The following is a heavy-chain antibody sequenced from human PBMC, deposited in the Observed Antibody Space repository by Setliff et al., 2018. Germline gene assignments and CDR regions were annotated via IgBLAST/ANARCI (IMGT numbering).Heavy chain of an antibody. J-gene: IGHJ5*02. Sequence: GGSLRLSCAASGFTVSVNYMSWVRQAPGQGLEWVSGISGSGGATYYAASVKGRFSISRDNSKNTLSLQMNSLRAEDTAIYYCAKYPSNSVYNYFDPWGQGTLVTVSS. CDR3: AKYPSNSVYNYFDP. V-gene: IGHV3-23*01. CDR1: GFTVSVNY. CDR2: ISGSGGAT. D-gene: IGHD1-7*01.